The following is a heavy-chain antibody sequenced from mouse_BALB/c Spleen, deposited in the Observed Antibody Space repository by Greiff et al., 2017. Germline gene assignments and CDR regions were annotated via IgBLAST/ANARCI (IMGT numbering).Heavy chain of an antibody. Sequence: VKLVESGPELVKPGASVKISCKASGYAFSSSWMNWVKQRPGQGLEWIGRIYPGDGDTNYNGKFKGKATLTADKSSSTAYMQLSSLTSVDSAVYFCALYDGYYPYYFDYWGQGTTLTVSS. CDR2: IYPGDGDT. J-gene: IGHJ2*01. CDR3: ALYDGYYPYYFDY. D-gene: IGHD2-3*01. CDR1: GYAFSSSW. V-gene: IGHV1-82*01.